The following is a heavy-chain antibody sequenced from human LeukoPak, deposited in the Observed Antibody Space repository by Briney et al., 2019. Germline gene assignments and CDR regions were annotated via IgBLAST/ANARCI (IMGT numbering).Heavy chain of an antibody. CDR1: GFTFSSHL. CDR2: ISSDGTYT. Sequence: QPGGSLRLSCAASGFTFSSHLMHWVRQAPGKGLVWVSRISSDGTYTNYADSVRGRFTISRDNAKNTLYLQMNSLRAEDTAVYYCAKHTVGATTKYFDYWGQGTLVTVSS. CDR3: AKHTVGATTKYFDY. D-gene: IGHD1-26*01. V-gene: IGHV3-74*01. J-gene: IGHJ4*02.